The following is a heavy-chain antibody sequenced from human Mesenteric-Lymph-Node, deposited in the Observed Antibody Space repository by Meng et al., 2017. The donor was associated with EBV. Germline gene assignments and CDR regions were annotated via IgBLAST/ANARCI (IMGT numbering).Heavy chain of an antibody. CDR3: ARGAIFGIVITYFDY. CDR2: ISQSGDT. Sequence: QVQLQESGPGLVKPSQTLALTCAVSGGSFSGYYWSWIRQPPGKGLEYIGEISQSGDTTYNPSLKSRVTISVDRSRNQFSLKMASVTAADTAVYYCARGAIFGIVITYFDYWSQGTLVTVSS. D-gene: IGHD3-3*02. CDR1: GGSFSGYY. J-gene: IGHJ4*02. V-gene: IGHV4-34*09.